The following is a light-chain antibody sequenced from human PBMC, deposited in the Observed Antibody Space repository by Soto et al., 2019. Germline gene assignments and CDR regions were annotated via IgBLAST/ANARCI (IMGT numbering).Light chain of an antibody. CDR1: SSDVGAYNY. V-gene: IGLV2-8*01. CDR2: EVS. J-gene: IGLJ2*01. Sequence: QSALTQPPSASGSPGQSVTISCTGTSSDVGAYNYVSWYQQHPGKAPKLMIYEVSKRPSGVPDRFSGSKSGNTASLTVSGLQAEDEAYYYCSSYAGRNNLVFGGGTKLTVL. CDR3: SSYAGRNNLV.